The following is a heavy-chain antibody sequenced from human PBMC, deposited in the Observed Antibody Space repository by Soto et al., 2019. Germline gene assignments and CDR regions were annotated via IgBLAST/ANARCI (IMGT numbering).Heavy chain of an antibody. CDR2: TIPVFNTA. J-gene: IGHJ3*01. V-gene: IGHV1-69*06. CDR1: GGTLSDHG. CDR3: ARGVYGSGNYYTGPSAFDL. D-gene: IGHD3-10*01. Sequence: QVQLEQSGAEVKKPGSSVKVSCKASGGTLSDHGVAWLRQAPGQGLAWMGGTIPVFNTAKYAQKFQGRVTVTADKFTNIAYMELSSLRSEDTAFYFCARGVYGSGNYYTGPSAFDLWGQGTMVIVSS.